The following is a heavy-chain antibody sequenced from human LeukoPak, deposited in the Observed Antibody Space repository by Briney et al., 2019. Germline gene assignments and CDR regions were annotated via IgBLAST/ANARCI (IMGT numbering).Heavy chain of an antibody. CDR1: GFSLSTTGVG. D-gene: IGHD4-17*01. CDR2: IYWNDDN. Sequence: SGPTLVNPTQTLTLTCTFSGFSLSTTGVGVGWIRQPAGKALEWLALIYWNDDNRYNPSLKSRLTITKDTSKNQVVLKMTNMDPVDTATYYCAHYGDYRFLYYFDYWGQGTLVTVSS. J-gene: IGHJ4*02. V-gene: IGHV2-5*01. CDR3: AHYGDYRFLYYFDY.